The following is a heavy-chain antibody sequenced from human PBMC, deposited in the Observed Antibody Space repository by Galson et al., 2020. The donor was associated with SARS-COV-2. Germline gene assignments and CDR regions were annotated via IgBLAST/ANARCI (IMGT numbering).Heavy chain of an antibody. CDR1: GFTFSDTS. Sequence: KVPCGASGFTFSDTSMHCVRQASGKRLEWLGRIRSKSNSYATAYAASLNGRFTISRDDSKNQAYLQMNSLKTEDTAVYYCTGVAPYSSSFWDAFDIWGQGTMVTVSS. J-gene: IGHJ3*02. CDR2: IRSKSNSYAT. V-gene: IGHV3-73*01. D-gene: IGHD6-6*01. CDR3: TGVAPYSSSFWDAFDI.